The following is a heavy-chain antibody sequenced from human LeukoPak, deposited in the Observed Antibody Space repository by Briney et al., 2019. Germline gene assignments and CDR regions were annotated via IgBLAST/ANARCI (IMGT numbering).Heavy chain of an antibody. CDR3: AKCPSNGDSSSWFDSAFDI. Sequence: GGSLRLSCAASGFTFSSYGMHWVRQAPGKGLEWVAVISYDGSNKYYADSVKGRFTISRDNSKNTLYLQMNSLRAEDTAVYYCAKCPSNGDSSSWFDSAFDIWGQGTMLTVSS. V-gene: IGHV3-30*18. D-gene: IGHD6-13*01. CDR2: ISYDGSNK. J-gene: IGHJ3*02. CDR1: GFTFSSYG.